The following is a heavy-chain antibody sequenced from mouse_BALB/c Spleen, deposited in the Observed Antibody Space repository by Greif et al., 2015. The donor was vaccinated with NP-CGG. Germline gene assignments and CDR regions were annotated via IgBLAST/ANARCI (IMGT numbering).Heavy chain of an antibody. CDR1: GYTFTDYE. CDR2: IDPETGGT. Sequence: QVQLQQSGAELVRPGASVTLSCKASGYTFTDYEMHWVKQTPVHGLEWIGAIDPETGGTAYNQKFKGKATLTADKSSSTAYMELRSLTSEDSAVYYCARSTMITFDYWGQGTTLTVSS. CDR3: ARSTMITFDY. D-gene: IGHD2-4*01. J-gene: IGHJ2*01. V-gene: IGHV1-15*01.